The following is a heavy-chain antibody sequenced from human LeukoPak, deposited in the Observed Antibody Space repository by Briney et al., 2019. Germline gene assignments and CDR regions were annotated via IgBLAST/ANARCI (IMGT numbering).Heavy chain of an antibody. J-gene: IGHJ4*02. V-gene: IGHV4-34*01. CDR3: ASYTAGGGGLDY. D-gene: IGHD5-18*01. CDR1: GFVFRNYF. CDR2: INHSGST. Sequence: GSLRLSCAASGFVFRNYFMSWVRQPPGKGLEWIGEINHSGSTNYNPSLKSRVTISVDTSKNQFSLKLSSVTAADTAVYYCASYTAGGGGLDYWGQGTLVTVSS.